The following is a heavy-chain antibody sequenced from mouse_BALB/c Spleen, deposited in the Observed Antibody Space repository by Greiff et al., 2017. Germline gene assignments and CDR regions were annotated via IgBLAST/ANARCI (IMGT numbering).Heavy chain of an antibody. CDR2: ISYDGSN. Sequence: DVQLQESGPGLVKPSQSLSLTCSVTGYSITSGYYWNWIRQFPGNKLEWMGYISYDGSNNYNPSLKNRISITRDTSKNQFFLKLNSVTTEDTATYYCARGGLRYWYFDVWGAGTTVTVSS. CDR1: GYSITSGYY. V-gene: IGHV3-6*02. J-gene: IGHJ1*01. D-gene: IGHD2-2*01. CDR3: ARGGLRYWYFDV.